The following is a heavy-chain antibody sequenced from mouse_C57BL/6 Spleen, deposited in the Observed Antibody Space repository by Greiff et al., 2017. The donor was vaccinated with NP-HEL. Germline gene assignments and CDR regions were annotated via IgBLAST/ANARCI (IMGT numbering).Heavy chain of an antibody. CDR2: IDPSDSET. CDR1: GYTFTSYW. V-gene: IGHV1-52*01. J-gene: IGHJ3*01. D-gene: IGHD2-4*01. Sequence: QVPLPQPGAELVRPGSSVQLSCKASGYTFTSYWMHWVKQRPIQGLEWLGNIDPSDSETHYNQKFKDKATLTVDKSPSTAYMQLSRLTSEDSAVYYCARGKGVYYDYPCAYWGQGTLGTGSA. CDR3: ARGKGVYYDYPCAY.